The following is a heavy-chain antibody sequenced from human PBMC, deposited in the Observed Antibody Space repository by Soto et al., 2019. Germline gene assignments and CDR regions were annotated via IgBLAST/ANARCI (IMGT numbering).Heavy chain of an antibody. J-gene: IGHJ6*02. Sequence: SVKVSCKASGGTFSSYAISWVRQAPGQGLEWMGGIIPIFGTANYAQKFQGRVTITADESTSTAYMELSSLRSEDTAVYYCAREGDGGGYGASKKQSHGMDVWG. V-gene: IGHV1-69*13. D-gene: IGHD3-16*01. CDR3: AREGDGGGYGASKKQSHGMDV. CDR1: GGTFSSYA. CDR2: IIPIFGTA.